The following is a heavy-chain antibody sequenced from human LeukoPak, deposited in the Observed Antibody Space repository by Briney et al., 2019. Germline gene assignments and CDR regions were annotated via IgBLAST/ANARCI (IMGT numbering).Heavy chain of an antibody. D-gene: IGHD2-15*01. CDR1: GGSISSSSYY. Sequence: SETLSLTCTVSGGSISSSSYYWGWIRQPPGKGLEWIGSIYYSGSTYYNPSLKSRVTISVDTSKNQFSLKLSSVTAADTAVYYCARHHCSGGSCYLDYWGQGTLVTVSS. CDR2: IYYSGST. CDR3: ARHHCSGGSCYLDY. J-gene: IGHJ4*02. V-gene: IGHV4-39*01.